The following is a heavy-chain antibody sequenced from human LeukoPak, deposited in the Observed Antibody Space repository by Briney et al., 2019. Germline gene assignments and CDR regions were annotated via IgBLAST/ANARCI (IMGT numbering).Heavy chain of an antibody. Sequence: GGSLRLSCAASGFTFSSYGMHWVRQAPGKGLEWVAVISYDGSNKCYADSVKGRFTISRDNSKNTLYLQMNSLRAEDTAVYYCAKGGRQWLVPNYYYYYMDVWGKGTTVTVSS. V-gene: IGHV3-30*18. CDR2: ISYDGSNK. CDR3: AKGGRQWLVPNYYYYYMDV. J-gene: IGHJ6*03. D-gene: IGHD6-19*01. CDR1: GFTFSSYG.